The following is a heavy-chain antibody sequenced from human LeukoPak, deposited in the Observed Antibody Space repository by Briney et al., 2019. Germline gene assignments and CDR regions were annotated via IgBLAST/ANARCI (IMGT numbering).Heavy chain of an antibody. V-gene: IGHV3-21*01. D-gene: IGHD6-19*01. CDR2: ISSSSSYM. CDR1: GFTFSSYN. J-gene: IGHJ4*02. CDR3: AKEDSNGWYFFDY. Sequence: GGSLRLSCAASGFTFSSYNINWVRQAPGKGLEWVSSISSSSSYMYYADSVKGRFTISRDNAKNSLYLQMNSLRAEDTAVYYCAKEDSNGWYFFDYWGQGTLVTVSS.